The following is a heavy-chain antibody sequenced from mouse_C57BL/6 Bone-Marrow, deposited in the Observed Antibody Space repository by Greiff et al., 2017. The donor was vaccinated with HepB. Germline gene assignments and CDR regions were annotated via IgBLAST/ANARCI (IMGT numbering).Heavy chain of an antibody. J-gene: IGHJ4*01. CDR2: FYPGSGST. V-gene: IGHV1-62-2*01. D-gene: IGHD2-4*01. CDR3: ARRLRRYYYAMDY. CDR1: GYTFTEYT. Sequence: QVQLQQSGAELVKPGASVKLSCKASGYTFTEYTIHWVKQRSGQGLEWIGWFYPGSGSTNYNDKFKSKATLTVAKTSSTAYMQLSSLTSEDAAVYYCARRLRRYYYAMDYWGQGTSVTVSS.